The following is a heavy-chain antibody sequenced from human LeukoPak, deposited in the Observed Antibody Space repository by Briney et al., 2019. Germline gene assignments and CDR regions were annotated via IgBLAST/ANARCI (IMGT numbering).Heavy chain of an antibody. CDR3: ARGHGSGSYYLNYYYYMDV. CDR2: INHSGST. Sequence: SETLSLTCAVYGGSFSGYYWSWIRQPPGKGLEWIGEINHSGSTNYNPSLKSRVTISVDTSKNQFSLKLSSVTAADTAVYYCARGHGSGSYYLNYYYYMDVWGKGATVTVSS. J-gene: IGHJ6*03. CDR1: GGSFSGYY. V-gene: IGHV4-34*01. D-gene: IGHD3-10*01.